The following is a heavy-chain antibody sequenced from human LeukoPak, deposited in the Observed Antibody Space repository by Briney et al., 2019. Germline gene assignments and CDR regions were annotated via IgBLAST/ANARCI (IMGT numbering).Heavy chain of an antibody. V-gene: IGHV1-8*01. Sequence: ASVKVSCKASGYTFTSYDINWVRQATGQGLEWMGWMNPNSGSTGYAQKFQGRVTMTRNTSISTAYMELSSLRSEDTAVYYCARGHRVVVPAATYYFDYWGQGTLVTVSS. CDR3: ARGHRVVVPAATYYFDY. CDR1: GYTFTSYD. J-gene: IGHJ4*02. CDR2: MNPNSGST. D-gene: IGHD2-2*01.